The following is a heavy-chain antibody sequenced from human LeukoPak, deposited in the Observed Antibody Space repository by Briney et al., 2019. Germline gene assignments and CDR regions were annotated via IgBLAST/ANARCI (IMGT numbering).Heavy chain of an antibody. Sequence: GGSLRLSCAASGFIFSKAWMSWVRQAPGKGLEWVGRIKSITDGGTADYAAPVKGRFTISRDDSENTLYLQMNSLKIEDTAVYYCTTDHFAWGQGTLVTVSS. J-gene: IGHJ4*02. CDR3: TTDHFA. CDR2: IKSITDGGTA. V-gene: IGHV3-15*01. D-gene: IGHD2/OR15-2a*01. CDR1: GFIFSKAW.